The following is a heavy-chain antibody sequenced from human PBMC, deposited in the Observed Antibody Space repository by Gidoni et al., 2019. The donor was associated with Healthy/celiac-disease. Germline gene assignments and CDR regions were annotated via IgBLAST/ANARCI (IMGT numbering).Heavy chain of an antibody. Sequence: EVQLVESGGGLVKPGGSLRLSCAASGFTFSRYSMNWVRQAPGKGLEWVSSISSSSSYIYYADSVKGRFTISRDNAKNSLYLQMNSLRAEDTAVYYCARVGITMIEAGEERVAEFDYWGQGTLVTVSS. D-gene: IGHD3-22*01. CDR2: ISSSSSYI. CDR1: GFTFSRYS. CDR3: ARVGITMIEAGEERVAEFDY. J-gene: IGHJ4*02. V-gene: IGHV3-21*01.